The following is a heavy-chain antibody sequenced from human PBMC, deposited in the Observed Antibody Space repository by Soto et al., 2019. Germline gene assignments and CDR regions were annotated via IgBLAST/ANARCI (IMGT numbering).Heavy chain of an antibody. CDR3: AREPGTTSWFDP. Sequence: GASVKVSCKASGGTFSSYAISWVRQAPGQGLEWMGGIIPIFGTANYAQKFQGRVTITADESTSTAYMELSSLRSEDTAVYYCAREPGTTSWFDPWGQGTLVTVSS. CDR2: IIPIFGTA. V-gene: IGHV1-69*13. J-gene: IGHJ5*02. D-gene: IGHD1-7*01. CDR1: GGTFSSYA.